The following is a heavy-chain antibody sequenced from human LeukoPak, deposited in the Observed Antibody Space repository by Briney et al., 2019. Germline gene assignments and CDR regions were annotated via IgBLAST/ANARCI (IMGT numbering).Heavy chain of an antibody. CDR2: INGGGGSA. CDR3: ARGSEYLWGSLESNYFYYMDV. D-gene: IGHD3-16*01. J-gene: IGHJ6*03. V-gene: IGHV3-23*01. CDR1: GFTFSSYA. Sequence: GGSLRLSCAASGFTFSSYAMSWVRQAPGKGLEWVSLINGGGGSAYYADSVKGRFTISRDNSKNTLYQQMNSLRAEDTAVYHCARGSEYLWGSLESNYFYYMDVWGTGTTVTVSS.